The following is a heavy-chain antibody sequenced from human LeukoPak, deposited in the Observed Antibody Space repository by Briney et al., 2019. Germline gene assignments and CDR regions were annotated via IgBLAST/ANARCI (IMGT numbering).Heavy chain of an antibody. D-gene: IGHD5-24*01. CDR2: INPNSGGT. Sequence: GASVKVSCKASGYTFTSYGISWVRRAPGQGLEWMGWINPNSGGTNYAQKFQGRVTMTRDTSISTAYMELSRLRSDDTAVYYCARELHHDAFDIWGQGTMVTVSS. V-gene: IGHV1-2*02. CDR3: ARELHHDAFDI. CDR1: GYTFTSYG. J-gene: IGHJ3*02.